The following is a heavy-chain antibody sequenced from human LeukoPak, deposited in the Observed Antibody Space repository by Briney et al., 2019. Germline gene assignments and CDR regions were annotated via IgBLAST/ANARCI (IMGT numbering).Heavy chain of an antibody. Sequence: SETLSLTCTVSGGSIIGDYWSWIRQPPGKGLEWIGEINHSGSTRDNPSLKSRVTISVDTSKNQFSLRLDSVTAADTAVYYCAREGCSTTSCYPTDYWGQGTLVIVSS. CDR3: AREGCSTTSCYPTDY. D-gene: IGHD2-2*01. CDR1: GGSIIGDY. V-gene: IGHV4-34*01. J-gene: IGHJ4*02. CDR2: INHSGST.